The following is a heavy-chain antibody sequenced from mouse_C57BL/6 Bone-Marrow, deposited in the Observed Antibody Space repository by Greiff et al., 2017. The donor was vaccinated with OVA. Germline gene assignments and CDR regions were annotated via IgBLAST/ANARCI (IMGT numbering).Heavy chain of an antibody. D-gene: IGHD2-3*01. CDR2: IDPENGDT. CDR1: GFNIKDDY. J-gene: IGHJ1*03. Sequence: EVKLVESGAELVRPGASVKLSCTASGFNIKDDYMHWVKQRPEQGLEWIGWIDPENGDTEYASKFQGKATITADTSSNTAYLKLSSLTSEDTAVYYCTTWDGCYLWYFDVWGTGTTVTVSS. CDR3: TTWDGCYLWYFDV. V-gene: IGHV14-4*01.